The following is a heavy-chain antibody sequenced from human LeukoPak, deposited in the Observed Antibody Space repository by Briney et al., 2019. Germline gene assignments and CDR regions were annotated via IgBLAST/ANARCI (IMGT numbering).Heavy chain of an antibody. CDR3: ARSPPDF. V-gene: IGHV3-48*02. Sequence: GGSLRLSCAASGFTFRSYSMNWVRQAPGKGLEWVSYISSSSSTMYYADSVKGRFTISRDNAKNSLCLQMNSLRDEDTAVYYCARSPPDFWGQGTLVTVSS. CDR2: ISSSSSTM. CDR1: GFTFRSYS. J-gene: IGHJ4*02.